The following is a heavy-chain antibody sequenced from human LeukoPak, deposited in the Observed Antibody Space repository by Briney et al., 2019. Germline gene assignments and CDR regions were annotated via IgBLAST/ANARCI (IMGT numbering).Heavy chain of an antibody. CDR1: GFTFSSYA. V-gene: IGHV3-23*01. D-gene: IGHD6-19*01. CDR3: ASHSSGWYEEYFQH. J-gene: IGHJ1*01. Sequence: GGSLRLSCAASGFTFSSYAMSWVRQAPGKGLEWVSAISGSGGSTYYADSVKGRFTISRDNSKNTLYLQMNSLRAEDTAVYCCASHSSGWYEEYFQHWGQGTLVTVSS. CDR2: ISGSGGST.